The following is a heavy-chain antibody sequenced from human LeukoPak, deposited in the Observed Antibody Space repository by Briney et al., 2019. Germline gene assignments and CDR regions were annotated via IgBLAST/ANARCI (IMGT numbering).Heavy chain of an antibody. CDR3: ARVRGPTLKTCYMDV. CDR1: GFTFTEYN. D-gene: IGHD3-10*01. V-gene: IGHV3-48*04. J-gene: IGHJ6*03. Sequence: GGSLRLSCAASGFTFTEYNIIWVRQAPGKGLEWVSFISDISDRSSTIHYADSVKGRFTISRDNAERSVYLQMNSLRADDTAVYYCARVRGPTLKTCYMDVWGTGTTVTVSS. CDR2: ISDRSSTI.